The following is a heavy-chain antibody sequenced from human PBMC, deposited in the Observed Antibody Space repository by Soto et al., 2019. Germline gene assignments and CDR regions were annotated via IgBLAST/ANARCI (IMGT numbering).Heavy chain of an antibody. J-gene: IGHJ5*01. CDR3: GRTSVLFWLGEFDS. V-gene: IGHV1-18*01. CDR2: ISVYSNNR. D-gene: IGHD3-10*01. Sequence: QVQLVQSGAEVKKPGASVKVSCKASGYRFIRYGISWVRQAPGQGLEWMGWISVYSNNRSSAQKRQGRIPMSADTSTSTASMERSSLSSDDTAVYCCGRTSVLFWLGEFDSWGQGTLVTVSS. CDR1: GYRFIRYG.